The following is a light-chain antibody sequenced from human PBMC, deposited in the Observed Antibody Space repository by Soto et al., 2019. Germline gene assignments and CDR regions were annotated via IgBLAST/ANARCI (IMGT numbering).Light chain of an antibody. V-gene: IGKV1-27*01. J-gene: IGKJ1*01. CDR2: AAS. CDR3: QKYNSAPRT. CDR1: QGISNY. Sequence: DIQMTQSPSSLSASVGDRVTITCRASQGISNYLAWYQQKPGKVPKLLIYAASTLQSGVPSRFSGSGPGTDFILTISSLQPDDVVTYYCQKYNSAPRTFGQGNKVEIK.